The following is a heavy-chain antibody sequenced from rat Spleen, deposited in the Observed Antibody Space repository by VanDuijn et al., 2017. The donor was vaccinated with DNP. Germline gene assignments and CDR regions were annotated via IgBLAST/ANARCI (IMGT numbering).Heavy chain of an antibody. V-gene: IGHV5-22*01. J-gene: IGHJ2*01. CDR3: ARLGGD. D-gene: IGHD5-1*01. CDR1: GITFSDHN. Sequence: EVQLVESGGGLVQPGRSLKLSCAVSGITFSDHNMAWVRQAPKKGLEWVASISYEGSRTYYGDSVRGRFTISRDNAKSTLYLQMNSLRSEDTATYYCARLGGDWGQGVMVTVSS. CDR2: ISYEGSRT.